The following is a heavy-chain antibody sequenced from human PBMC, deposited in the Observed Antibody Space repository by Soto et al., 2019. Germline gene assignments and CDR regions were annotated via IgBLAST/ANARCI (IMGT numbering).Heavy chain of an antibody. CDR1: GGSISSSSYY. V-gene: IGHV4-39*01. Sequence: SETLFLTCTVSGGSISSSSYYWGWIRQPPGKGLEWIGSIFYSGSTYYNPSLKSRVTISVDTSKNQFSLKLSSVTAADTAVYYCACIFSGGYSYSFYYYGMDVWVQGTTVT. D-gene: IGHD5-18*01. CDR3: ACIFSGGYSYSFYYYGMDV. J-gene: IGHJ6*02. CDR2: IFYSGST.